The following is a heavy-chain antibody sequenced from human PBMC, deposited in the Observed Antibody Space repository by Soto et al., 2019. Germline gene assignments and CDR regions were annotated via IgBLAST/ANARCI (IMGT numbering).Heavy chain of an antibody. V-gene: IGHV3-73*01. CDR3: IRGGSPYSYDY. CDR1: GFIFSGSA. CDR2: ILSKAGNYAT. Sequence: EVQLVESGGGLVQPGGSLKLSCAASGFIFSGSAVHWVRQASGKGLEWVGRILSKAGNYATAYPASMKGRFTISRDDSEYTAFLRMNSLKTEDTAVYYCIRGGSPYSYDYWGQGTLVAVSS. J-gene: IGHJ4*02.